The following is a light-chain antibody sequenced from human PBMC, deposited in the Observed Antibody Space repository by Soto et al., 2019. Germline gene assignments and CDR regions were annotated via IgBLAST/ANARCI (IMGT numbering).Light chain of an antibody. CDR1: SSDVGGYNY. Sequence: QSALTQPRSVSGSPGQSVTISCTGTSSDVGGYNYVSWYQQHPGKAPKLMIYDVSKRPSGVPDRFSGSKSGNTAFLTISGLQAEDEADYYCCSYAGSYTPNWVFGGGTKLTVL. J-gene: IGLJ3*02. CDR3: CSYAGSYTPNWV. V-gene: IGLV2-11*01. CDR2: DVS.